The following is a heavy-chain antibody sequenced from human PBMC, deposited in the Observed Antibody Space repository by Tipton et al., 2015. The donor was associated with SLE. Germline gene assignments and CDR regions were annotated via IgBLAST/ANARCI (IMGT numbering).Heavy chain of an antibody. D-gene: IGHD3-3*01. Sequence: TLSLTCIVSGGSISSSSSYWGWIRQPPGKGLEWIASIYYTGSTFYNTSLKSRVTISVDTSMNQFSLKVKSVTAADTAVYYCARRMFFDFWSAFDSWGQGKLVIVSS. CDR3: ARRMFFDFWSAFDS. J-gene: IGHJ4*02. V-gene: IGHV4-39*01. CDR1: GGSISSSSSY. CDR2: IYYTGST.